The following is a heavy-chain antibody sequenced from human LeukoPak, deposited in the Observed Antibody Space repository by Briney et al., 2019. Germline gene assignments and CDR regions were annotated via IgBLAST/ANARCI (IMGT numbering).Heavy chain of an antibody. J-gene: IGHJ4*02. V-gene: IGHV3-30*04. CDR2: ISYDGSNK. CDR1: GFTFSSYA. Sequence: GGSLRLSCAASGFTFSSYAMHWVRQAPGKGLEWVAVISYDGSNKYYADSVKGRFTISRDNPKNTLYLQMNSLRAEDTAVYYCATPYYYDSSGSVEYYFDYWGQGTLVTVSS. CDR3: ATPYYYDSSGSVEYYFDY. D-gene: IGHD3-22*01.